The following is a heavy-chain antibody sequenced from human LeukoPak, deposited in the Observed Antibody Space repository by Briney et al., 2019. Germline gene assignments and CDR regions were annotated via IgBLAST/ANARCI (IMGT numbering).Heavy chain of an antibody. CDR1: GFSFSSFP. CDR3: ARSLIPGRWYFDL. V-gene: IGHV3-30*04. J-gene: IGHJ2*01. CDR2: ISTDGSYK. Sequence: GGSLRLSCAVSGFSFSSFPFHWVRQAPGKGLEWVAAISTDGSYKYHGDSVKGRFTISRDNPMNTLYLQMNGLRPDDTAVYYCARSLIPGRWYFDLWGRGTLVTVSS. D-gene: IGHD3-16*01.